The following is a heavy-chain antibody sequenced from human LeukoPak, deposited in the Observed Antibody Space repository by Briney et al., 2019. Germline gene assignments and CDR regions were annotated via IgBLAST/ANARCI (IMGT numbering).Heavy chain of an antibody. D-gene: IGHD5-18*01. J-gene: IGHJ4*02. CDR1: GFTFSNYN. CDR3: ARRGYSYEIDY. V-gene: IGHV3-21*01. Sequence: GGSLRLSCTASGFTFSNYNMNWVRQAPGKGLEWVSSSSGSGSYIYYADSVKGRFTISRDNAKNSLYLQMNSLRAEDTAAYYCARRGYSYEIDYWGQGTLVTVSS. CDR2: SSGSGSYI.